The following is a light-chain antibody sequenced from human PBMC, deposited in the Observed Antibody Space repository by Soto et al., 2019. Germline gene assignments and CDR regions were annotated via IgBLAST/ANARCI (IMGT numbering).Light chain of an antibody. CDR3: QQYDRASWT. V-gene: IGKV1-5*03. CDR2: RAS. Sequence: DIQMTQSLPTLSASVGARVTTPCRASQGIISGLAWYKKNQGKAPDLLIYRASTLKTGIPSRFSVSGSGTEFTLTISSLQPDDFATYYCQQYDRASWTFGPGTKVEIK. J-gene: IGKJ1*01. CDR1: QGIISG.